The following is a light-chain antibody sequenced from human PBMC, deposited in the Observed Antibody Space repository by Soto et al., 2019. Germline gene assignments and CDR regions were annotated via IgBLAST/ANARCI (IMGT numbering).Light chain of an antibody. CDR1: ESVNRN. J-gene: IGKJ1*01. Sequence: EIVMTQSPANLSVSPGGRATLSCRASESVNRNLAWYQQRPGQSPRLLLYGASTRETGTPARFSGSGSGTEFTLTISSLQAEDFAEYHCQQYNNWTQTFGQGTKVDIK. CDR3: QQYNNWTQT. V-gene: IGKV3-15*01. CDR2: GAS.